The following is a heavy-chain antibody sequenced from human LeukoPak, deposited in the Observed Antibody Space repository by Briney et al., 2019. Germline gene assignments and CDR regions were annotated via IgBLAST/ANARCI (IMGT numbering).Heavy chain of an antibody. CDR3: ARNTETAIPLPYYFDY. V-gene: IGHV1-3*04. D-gene: IGHD2-21*02. CDR1: GYTFTSYA. J-gene: IGHJ4*02. Sequence: ASVKVSCKASGYTFTSYAIHWVRQAPGQRLECMGWINTVNGNTKYSQKFQGRVTITRDTSASTAYMDLSSLRSEDTAVYYCARNTETAIPLPYYFDYWGQGTLVTVSS. CDR2: INTVNGNT.